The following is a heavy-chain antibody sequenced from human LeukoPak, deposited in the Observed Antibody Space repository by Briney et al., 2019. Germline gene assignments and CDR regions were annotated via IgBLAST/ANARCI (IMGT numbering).Heavy chain of an antibody. V-gene: IGHV1-69*04. Sequence: SVKVSCKASGGTFSSYAISQVRQAPGQGLEWMGRIIPILGIANYAQKFQGRVTITADESTSTAYMELSSLRSEDTAVYYCAYYSSSWYPDAFDIWGQGTMVTVSS. D-gene: IGHD6-13*01. J-gene: IGHJ3*02. CDR3: AYYSSSWYPDAFDI. CDR1: GGTFSSYA. CDR2: IIPILGIA.